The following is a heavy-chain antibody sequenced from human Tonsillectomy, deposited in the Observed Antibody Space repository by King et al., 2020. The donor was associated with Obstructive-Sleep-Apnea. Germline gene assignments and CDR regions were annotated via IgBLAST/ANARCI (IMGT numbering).Heavy chain of an antibody. CDR3: ARGSGYYYDSRGYYTDGFDI. D-gene: IGHD3-22*01. CDR1: GGTFSSYA. Sequence: QLVQSGAEVKKPGSSVKVSCKASGGTFSSYAISWVRQAPGQGLEWMGGIIPIFGTPTYAQKIQGRVTITADESTSKAYMELSSLRSEDTAVYYCARGSGYYYDSRGYYTDGFDIWGQGTTVTVSS. CDR2: IIPIFGTP. V-gene: IGHV1-69*01. J-gene: IGHJ3*02.